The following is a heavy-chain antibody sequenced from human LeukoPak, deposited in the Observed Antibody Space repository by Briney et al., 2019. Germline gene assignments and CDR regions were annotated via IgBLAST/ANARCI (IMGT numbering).Heavy chain of an antibody. CDR2: IYPGDSDT. J-gene: IGHJ6*03. CDR1: GYSFTSYW. CDR3: ARLADCSSTSCYYYYYYHMDV. Sequence: GESLKISCKGSGYSFTSYWIGWVRQMPGKGLEWMGIIYPGDSDTRYSPSFQGQVTISADKSISTAYLQWSSLKASDTAMYYCARLADCSSTSCYYYYYYHMDVWGKGTTVTVS. D-gene: IGHD2-2*01. V-gene: IGHV5-51*01.